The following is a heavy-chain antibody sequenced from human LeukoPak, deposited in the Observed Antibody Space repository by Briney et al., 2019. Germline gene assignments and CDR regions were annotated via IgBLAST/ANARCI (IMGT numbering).Heavy chain of an antibody. D-gene: IGHD1-26*01. V-gene: IGHV3-48*03. J-gene: IGHJ4*02. CDR3: AREGGEWELLRTFDY. CDR2: ISSSGSTI. Sequence: GGSLRLSCAASGYTFSSYEMNWVRQAPGKGLEWVSYISSSGSTIYYADSVRGRFTISRDNAKNSLYLQMNSLRAEDTAVYYCAREGGEWELLRTFDYWGQGTLVTVSS. CDR1: GYTFSSYE.